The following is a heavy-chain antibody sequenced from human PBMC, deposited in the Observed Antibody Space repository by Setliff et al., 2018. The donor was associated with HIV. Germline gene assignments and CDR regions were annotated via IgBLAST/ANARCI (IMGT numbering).Heavy chain of an antibody. V-gene: IGHV4-34*12. CDR2: IFHSGST. CDR3: ASEVPPHY. Sequence: SETLSLTCAVSGGSFSDYFWSWLRQPPGKGLEWIGQIFHSGSTDHNPSLKSRVTISLDTSKNQLSLKLSSVTAADTAVYYCASEVPPHYWGQGTLVTVSS. J-gene: IGHJ4*02. CDR1: GGSFSDYF.